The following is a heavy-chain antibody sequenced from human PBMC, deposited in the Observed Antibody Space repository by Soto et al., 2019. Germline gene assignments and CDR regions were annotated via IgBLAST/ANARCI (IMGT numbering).Heavy chain of an antibody. CDR2: IRSKAYGGTT. J-gene: IGHJ6*02. D-gene: IGHD2-8*01. CDR3: TRVKGPHCTNGVCYPYYYYGMDV. V-gene: IGHV3-49*03. CDR1: GFTFGDYA. Sequence: PGGSLRLSCTASGFTFGDYAMSWFRQAPGKGLEWVGFIRSKAYGGTTEYAASVKGRFTISRDDSKSIAYLQMNSLKTEDTAVYYCTRVKGPHCTNGVCYPYYYYGMDVWGQGTTVTVSS.